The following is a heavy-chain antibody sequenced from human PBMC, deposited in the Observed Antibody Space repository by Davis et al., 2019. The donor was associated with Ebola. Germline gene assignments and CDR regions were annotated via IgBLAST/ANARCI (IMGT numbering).Heavy chain of an antibody. Sequence: SCKASGGTFSSYAMSWVRQAPGQGLEWVSAISGSGGSTYYADSVKGRFTISRDNSKNTLYLQMNSLRAEDTAVYYCAKILGAIAYWGQGTLVTVSS. CDR3: AKILGAIAY. V-gene: IGHV3-23*01. CDR1: GGTFSSYA. CDR2: ISGSGGST. J-gene: IGHJ4*02. D-gene: IGHD1-26*01.